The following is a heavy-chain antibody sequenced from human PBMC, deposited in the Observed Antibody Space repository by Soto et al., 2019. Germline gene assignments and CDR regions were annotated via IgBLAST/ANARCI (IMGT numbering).Heavy chain of an antibody. D-gene: IGHD3-3*01. Sequence: SQTLSLTCAISGDSVSSNSAAWNWIRQSPSRGLEWLGRTYYRSKWYNDYAVSVKSRITINPDTSKNQFSLQLNSVTPEDTAVYYCARDQYDFLSGYYLDCYGLYVWGQGTTVPGSS. V-gene: IGHV6-1*01. CDR3: ARDQYDFLSGYYLDCYGLYV. CDR2: TYYRSKWYN. CDR1: GDSVSSNSAA. J-gene: IGHJ6*02.